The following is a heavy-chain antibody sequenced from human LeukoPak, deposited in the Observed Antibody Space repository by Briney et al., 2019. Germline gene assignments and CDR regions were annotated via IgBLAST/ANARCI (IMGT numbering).Heavy chain of an antibody. V-gene: IGHV4-4*02. CDR3: ARGLIAPYFDWFRYYYYYMDV. Sequence: SETLSLTCAVSGGSISSSNWWSWVRQPPGKGLEWIGEIYHSGSTNYNPSLKSRVTISVDKSKNQFSLKLSSVTAADTAVYYCARGLIAPYFDWFRYYYYYMDVWGKGTTVTISS. CDR1: GGSISSSNW. J-gene: IGHJ6*03. D-gene: IGHD3-9*01. CDR2: IYHSGST.